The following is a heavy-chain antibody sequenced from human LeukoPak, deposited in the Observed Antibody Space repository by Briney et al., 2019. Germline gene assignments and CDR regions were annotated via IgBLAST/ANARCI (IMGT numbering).Heavy chain of an antibody. J-gene: IGHJ4*02. CDR3: ARKVAARPPTAFDY. CDR2: IYHSGST. V-gene: IGHV4-30-2*01. D-gene: IGHD6-6*01. Sequence: SETLSLTCTVSGGSISSGGYYWSWIRQPPGKGLEWIGYIYHSGSTYYNPSLKSRVTISVDRSKNQFSLKLSSVTAADTAVYYCARKVAARPPTAFDYWGQGTLVTVSS. CDR1: GGSISSGGYY.